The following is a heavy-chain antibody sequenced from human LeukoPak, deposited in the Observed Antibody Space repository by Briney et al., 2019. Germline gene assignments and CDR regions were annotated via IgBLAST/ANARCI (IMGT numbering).Heavy chain of an antibody. CDR2: IYSGGST. CDR3: ARGGLAPYYGMDV. CDR1: GFTVSSNY. J-gene: IGHJ6*02. V-gene: IGHV3-66*01. Sequence: GGSLRLSCAASGFTVSSNYMSWVRQAPGKGLEWVSVIYSGGSTYYADSGKGRFTISRDNSKNTLYLQMNSLRAEDTAVYYCARGGLAPYYGMDVWGQGTTVTVSS.